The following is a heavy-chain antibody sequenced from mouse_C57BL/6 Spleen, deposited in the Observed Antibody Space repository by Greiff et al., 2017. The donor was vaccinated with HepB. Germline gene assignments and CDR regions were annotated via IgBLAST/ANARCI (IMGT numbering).Heavy chain of an antibody. CDR1: GYSITSGYY. V-gene: IGHV3-6*01. CDR2: ISYDGSN. CDR3: AREKTYYYGSSYLYFDV. Sequence: EVKLMESGPGLVKPSQSLSLTCSVTGYSITSGYYWNWIRQFPGNKLEWMGYISYDGSNNYNPSLKNRISITRDTSKNQFFLKLNSVTTEDTATYYCAREKTYYYGSSYLYFDVWGIGTTVTVSS. D-gene: IGHD1-1*01. J-gene: IGHJ1*03.